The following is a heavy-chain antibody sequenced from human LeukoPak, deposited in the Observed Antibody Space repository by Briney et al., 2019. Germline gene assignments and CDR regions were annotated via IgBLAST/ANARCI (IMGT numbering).Heavy chain of an antibody. CDR3: ARQTYYYGSGSIDY. CDR1: GYSYTSYW. Sequence: GESLQISCKGSGYSYTSYWIGWVRQMPGKGLEWMGIIYPGDSDTRYSPSFQGQVTISADKSISTAYLQWSSLKASDTAMYYCARQTYYYGSGSIDYWGQGTLVTVSS. D-gene: IGHD3-10*01. J-gene: IGHJ4*02. V-gene: IGHV5-51*01. CDR2: IYPGDSDT.